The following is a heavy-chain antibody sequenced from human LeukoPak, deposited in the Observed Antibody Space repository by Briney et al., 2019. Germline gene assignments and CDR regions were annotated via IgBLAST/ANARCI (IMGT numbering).Heavy chain of an antibody. J-gene: IGHJ3*02. CDR3: AREGYYDTSASGAFDI. CDR2: IYHSGST. V-gene: IGHV4-4*02. Sequence: SGTLSLTCAVSGGSISSSNWWSWVRQPPGKGLEWIGEIYHSGSTNYNPSLKSRVTISVDTSKNQFSLKLRSVTAADTAVYYCAREGYYDTSASGAFDIWGQGTMVTVSS. D-gene: IGHD3-22*01. CDR1: GGSISSSNW.